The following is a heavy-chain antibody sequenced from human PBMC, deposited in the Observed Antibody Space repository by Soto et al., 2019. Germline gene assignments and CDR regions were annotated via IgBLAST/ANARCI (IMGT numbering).Heavy chain of an antibody. CDR1: GCAFSNCA. CDR3: AKDLRDSSGYYYYIDS. Sequence: GXLRLSCAASGCAFSNCAMSWVRQAPGKGLEWVSTIKTSGDTTFYADPVKGRFTTPRDDSKNTLYLQMNSLRAEDTAVYYCAKDLRDSSGYYYYIDSWGQGILVTVSS. J-gene: IGHJ4*02. D-gene: IGHD3-22*01. V-gene: IGHV3-23*05. CDR2: IKTSGDTT.